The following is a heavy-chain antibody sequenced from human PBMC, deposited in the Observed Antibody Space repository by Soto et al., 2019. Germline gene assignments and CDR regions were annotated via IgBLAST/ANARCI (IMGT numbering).Heavy chain of an antibody. CDR2: IYYSGST. Sequence: QVQLQESGPGLVKPSQTLSLTCTVSGGSISSGGYYWSWIRQHPGKGLEWIGYIYYSGSTYYNPSLKARVTLSVDTSKNQFSLKLSSVTAADTAVYYCARVRDGGYSYGYGFYFDYWGQGTLVTVSS. D-gene: IGHD5-18*01. CDR3: ARVRDGGYSYGYGFYFDY. V-gene: IGHV4-31*03. CDR1: GGSISSGGYY. J-gene: IGHJ4*02.